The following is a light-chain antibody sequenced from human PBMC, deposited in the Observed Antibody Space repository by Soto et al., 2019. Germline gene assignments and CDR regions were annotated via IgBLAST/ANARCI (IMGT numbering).Light chain of an antibody. Sequence: DIQLTQSPSFLSASVGDRVTITCRASQGIGSSLAWYQQKPGKAPKLLIYAASTLQSGVPSRFSGSGSGTEFTLTISSLQPEDFATDYCQQHNGYPRTFGGGTKVEIK. CDR1: QGIGSS. CDR2: AAS. J-gene: IGKJ4*01. V-gene: IGKV1-9*01. CDR3: QQHNGYPRT.